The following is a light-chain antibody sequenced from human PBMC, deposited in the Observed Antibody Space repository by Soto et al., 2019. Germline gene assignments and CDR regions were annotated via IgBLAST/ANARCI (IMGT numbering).Light chain of an antibody. J-gene: IGKJ1*01. Sequence: DLPMTQSPSTLSASAGDRVTITGRASQSIDTWLAWYQQKPKRVPKLLIYDASSLESGVPLRFRGSGCGTEFTLTISSLQPDDFASYYGQQYNPYSPWPVGQGTQVELK. CDR3: QQYNPYSPWP. V-gene: IGKV1-5*01. CDR1: QSIDTW. CDR2: DAS.